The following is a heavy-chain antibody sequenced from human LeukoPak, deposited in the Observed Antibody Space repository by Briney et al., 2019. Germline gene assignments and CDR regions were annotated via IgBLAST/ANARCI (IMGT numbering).Heavy chain of an antibody. CDR2: IYYSGST. CDR1: GGSISSGGYY. D-gene: IGHD1-14*01. V-gene: IGHV4-31*03. CDR3: ARQPPQYYGMDV. J-gene: IGHJ6*02. Sequence: SETLSLTCTVSGGSISSGGYYWSWIRQHPGKGLEWIGYIYYSGSTYYNPSVKSRVTMSVDTSNNQFSLKLTSVTAADTAVYYCARQPPQYYGMDVWGQGTTVTVSS.